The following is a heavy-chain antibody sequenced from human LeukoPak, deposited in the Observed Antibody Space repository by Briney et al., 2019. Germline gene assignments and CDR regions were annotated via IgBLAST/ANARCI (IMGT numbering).Heavy chain of an antibody. V-gene: IGHV1-69*04. D-gene: IGHD5-18*01. CDR2: IIPILGIA. CDR1: GGTFSSYA. J-gene: IGHJ4*02. Sequence: SVKVSCKASGGTFSSYAISWVRQAPGQGLEWMGRIIPILGIANYAQKFQGRVTITADKSTSTAYMELSSLRSEDTAVYYCARGYSYGYEIDYWGQGTLVTVSS. CDR3: ARGYSYGYEIDY.